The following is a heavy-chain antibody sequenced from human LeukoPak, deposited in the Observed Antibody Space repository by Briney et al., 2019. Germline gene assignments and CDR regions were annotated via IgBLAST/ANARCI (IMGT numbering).Heavy chain of an antibody. V-gene: IGHV1-2*02. CDR2: INPNSGGT. CDR1: GYIFTGYY. J-gene: IGHJ4*02. Sequence: GASVKVSCKASGYIFTGYYMHWVRQAPGQGLEWMGWINPNSGGTKYAQKFQGRVNMTRDTSISTAYMELSRLRSDDTAVYYCARETSSRYFDYWGQGTLVTVSS. CDR3: ARETSSRYFDY.